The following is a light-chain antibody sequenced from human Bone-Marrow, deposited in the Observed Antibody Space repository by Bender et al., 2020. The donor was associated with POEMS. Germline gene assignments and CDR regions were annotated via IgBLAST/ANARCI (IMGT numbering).Light chain of an antibody. J-gene: IGLJ1*01. CDR3: QVWDVSGDHPV. Sequence: SYVLTQAPSVSVAPGQTAKITCGGNNIGSKRVHWYQQKAGQAPVLVVYDNSDRPSGIPERLSGSNSGNTATLTISRVEAGDEADYFCQVWDVSGDHPVFGTGTKVTVL. V-gene: IGLV3-21*02. CDR2: DNS. CDR1: NIGSKR.